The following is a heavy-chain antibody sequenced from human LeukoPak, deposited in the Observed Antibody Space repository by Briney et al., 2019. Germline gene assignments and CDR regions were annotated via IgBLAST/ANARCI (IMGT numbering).Heavy chain of an antibody. CDR2: INHSGST. CDR3: ARETSQKGAHYMDV. CDR1: GGSFSGYY. J-gene: IGHJ6*03. Sequence: SETLSLTCAVYGGSFSGYYWTWIRQPPGKGLEWIGEINHSGSTNYNPSLKSRVTISVDTSKNQFSLKLSSVTAADTAVYYCARETSQKGAHYMDVWGKGTTVTISS. D-gene: IGHD3-16*01. V-gene: IGHV4-34*01.